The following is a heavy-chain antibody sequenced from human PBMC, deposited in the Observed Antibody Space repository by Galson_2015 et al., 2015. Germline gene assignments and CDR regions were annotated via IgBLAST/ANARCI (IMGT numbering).Heavy chain of an antibody. J-gene: IGHJ4*02. CDR3: ARDLQSGGEVFGY. Sequence: SLRLSCAASGFTVSNNFMSWVRQAPGKGLEWVSVIYRDGSTYYADSVKGRFTISRGNSKNTLYLQMNSLRAEDTAVYYCARDLQSGGEVFGYWGQGTLVTVSS. CDR1: GFTVSNNF. CDR2: IYRDGST. V-gene: IGHV3-53*01. D-gene: IGHD3-3*01.